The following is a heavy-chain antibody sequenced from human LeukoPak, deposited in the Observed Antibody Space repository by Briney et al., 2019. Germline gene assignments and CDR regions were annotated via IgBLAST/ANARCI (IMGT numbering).Heavy chain of an antibody. CDR3: AGLRSTVAWASFDY. CDR2: SYFTGNP. Sequence: SETLSLTCIVSGSISSYYWTWIRQPPGKGLEWIGHSYFTGNPNYNPSLKSRVTISVDPPKNQFSLKLTSVTAADTAVYYCAGLRSTVAWASFDYWGQGILVIVSS. J-gene: IGHJ4*02. CDR1: GSISSYY. V-gene: IGHV4-59*08. D-gene: IGHD4-23*01.